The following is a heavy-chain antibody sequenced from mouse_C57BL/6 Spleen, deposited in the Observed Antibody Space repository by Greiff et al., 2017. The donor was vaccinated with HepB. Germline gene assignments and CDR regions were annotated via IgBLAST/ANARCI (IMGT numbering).Heavy chain of an antibody. CDR2: IYPGNSDT. CDR3: TRRGYYDYDYYAMDY. D-gene: IGHD2-4*01. V-gene: IGHV1-5*01. Sequence: VQLQQSGTVLARPGASVKMSCKTSGYTFTSYWMHWVKQRPGQGLEWIGAIYPGNSDTSYNQKFKGKAKLTAVTSASTAYMELSSLTNEDSAVYYCTRRGYYDYDYYAMDYWGQGTSVTVSS. CDR1: GYTFTSYW. J-gene: IGHJ4*01.